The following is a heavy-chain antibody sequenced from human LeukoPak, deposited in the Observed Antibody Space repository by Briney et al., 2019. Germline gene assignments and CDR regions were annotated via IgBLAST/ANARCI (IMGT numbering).Heavy chain of an antibody. V-gene: IGHV3-23*01. Sequence: GGSLRLSCAASGFTFSSYAMSWVRQAPGKGLEWVSAISGSGGSTYYADSVKSRFTISRDNSKNTVYLQINSLRGEDTGIYYXAIYAMLTTSGFDHWGQGTLVTVSS. CDR1: GFTFSSYA. CDR2: ISGSGGST. CDR3: AIYAMLTTSGFDH. D-gene: IGHD4-17*01. J-gene: IGHJ4*02.